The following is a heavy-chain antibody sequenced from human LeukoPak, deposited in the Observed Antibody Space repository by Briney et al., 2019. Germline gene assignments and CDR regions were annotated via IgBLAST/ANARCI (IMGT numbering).Heavy chain of an antibody. J-gene: IGHJ4*02. CDR2: ISGSGGST. CDR3: AKDADYDILTGYYRGGGYFDY. Sequence: GGSLRLSCAASGFTFSSYAMSWVRQAPGKGLEWVSAISGSGGSTYYADSVKGRFTISRDNYKNTLYLQMNSLRAEGTAVYYCAKDADYDILTGYYRGGGYFDYWGQGTLVTVSS. V-gene: IGHV3-23*01. CDR1: GFTFSSYA. D-gene: IGHD3-9*01.